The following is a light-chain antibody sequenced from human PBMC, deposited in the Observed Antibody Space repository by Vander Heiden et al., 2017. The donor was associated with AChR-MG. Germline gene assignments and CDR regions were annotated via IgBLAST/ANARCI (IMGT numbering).Light chain of an antibody. CDR1: SNDVGGYDY. J-gene: IGLJ2*01. V-gene: IGLV2-8*01. CDR2: EVT. CDR3: SSDAGVRNVAV. Sequence: QSALTQPPSASGSLGQSVTFSCTGTSNDVGGYDYVSWYQQYPGKAPKLMIYEVTKRPSGVPDRFAGSKSGNTASLTVSGLQAEDEADYYCSSDAGVRNVAVFGGGTKLTVL.